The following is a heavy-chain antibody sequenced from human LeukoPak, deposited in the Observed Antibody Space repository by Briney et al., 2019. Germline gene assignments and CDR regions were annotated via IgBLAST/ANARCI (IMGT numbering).Heavy chain of an antibody. J-gene: IGHJ4*02. CDR1: GFTFSTYA. V-gene: IGHV3-23*01. CDR3: AKDLGLLWFGTFDY. CDR2: MTGSGGST. Sequence: PGGSLRLSCAASGFTFSTYAMSWVRQAPGKGLEWVATMTGSGGSTFYGDSVKGRFTIARDNSNNTLYLQMNSLRAEDTAVYYCAKDLGLLWFGTFDYWGQGILVTVSS. D-gene: IGHD3-10*01.